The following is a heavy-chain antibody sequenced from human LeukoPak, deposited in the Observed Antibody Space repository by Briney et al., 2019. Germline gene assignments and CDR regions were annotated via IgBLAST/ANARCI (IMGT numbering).Heavy chain of an antibody. D-gene: IGHD3-3*01. Sequence: ASVKVSCKASGYTFTSYDINWVRQATGQGLEWMGWMNPNNGNTGYAQKFQGRVTITRNTSISTAYMELSSLRSEDTAVYYCARGPYDFWSGYYSPYYYYMDVWGKGTTVTVSS. J-gene: IGHJ6*03. V-gene: IGHV1-8*03. CDR3: ARGPYDFWSGYYSPYYYYMDV. CDR2: MNPNNGNT. CDR1: GYTFTSYD.